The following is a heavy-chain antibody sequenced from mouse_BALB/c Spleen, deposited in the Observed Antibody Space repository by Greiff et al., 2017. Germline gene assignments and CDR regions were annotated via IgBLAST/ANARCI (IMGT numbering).Heavy chain of an antibody. CDR2: IWAGGST. D-gene: IGHD3-1*01. V-gene: IGHV2-9*02. CDR1: GFSLTSYG. Sequence: VMLVESGPGLVAPSQSLSITCTVSGFSLTSYGVHWVRQPPGKGLEWLGVIWAGGSTNYNSALMSRLSISKDNSKSQVFLKMNSLQTDDTAMYYCARQLALPSYAMDYWGQGTSVTVSS. CDR3: ARQLALPSYAMDY. J-gene: IGHJ4*01.